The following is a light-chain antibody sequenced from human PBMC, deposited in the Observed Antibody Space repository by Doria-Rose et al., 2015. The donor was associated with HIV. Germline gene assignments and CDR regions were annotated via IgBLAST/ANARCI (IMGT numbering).Light chain of an antibody. CDR3: QQTYSSPQWT. CDR1: QTVSTY. V-gene: IGKV1-39*01. Sequence: DIPLPQSPSSLSASIGDRVTITCRASQTVSTYLNWFQQEPGKAPKLLIYAASRLQSGVPSRFSGSGSGTDFTLTISGLQPGDFATYYCQQTYSSPQWTVGQGTKVE. J-gene: IGKJ1*01. CDR2: AAS.